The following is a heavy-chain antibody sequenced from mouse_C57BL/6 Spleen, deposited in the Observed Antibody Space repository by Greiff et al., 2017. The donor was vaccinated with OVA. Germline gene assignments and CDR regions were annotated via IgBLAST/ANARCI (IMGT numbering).Heavy chain of an antibody. CDR3: ARESSGFAY. CDR2: ISDGGSYT. Sequence: EVNLVESGGGLVKPGGSLKLSCAASGFTFSSYAMSWVRQTPEKRLEWVATISDGGSYTYYPDNVKGRFTISRDNAKNNLYLQMSHLKSEDTAMYYCARESSGFAYWGQGTLVTVSA. CDR1: GFTFSSYA. J-gene: IGHJ3*01. V-gene: IGHV5-4*01. D-gene: IGHD3-2*02.